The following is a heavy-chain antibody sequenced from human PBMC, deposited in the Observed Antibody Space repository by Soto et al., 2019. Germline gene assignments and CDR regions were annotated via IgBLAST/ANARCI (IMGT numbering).Heavy chain of an antibody. CDR1: GFTFSDYY. D-gene: IGHD3-10*01. V-gene: IGHV3-11*01. Sequence: QVQVVESGGGLVKPGGSLRLSCAASGFTFSDYYMSWIRQVPGKGLEWVSYISGSGDNIYYADLVKGRFTISRDNAKNSLYLQMNSLTVEDTAVYYCARDGDYYGSGSYYKTVFWGQGTLVTVSS. CDR3: ARDGDYYGSGSYYKTVF. CDR2: ISGSGDNI. J-gene: IGHJ4*02.